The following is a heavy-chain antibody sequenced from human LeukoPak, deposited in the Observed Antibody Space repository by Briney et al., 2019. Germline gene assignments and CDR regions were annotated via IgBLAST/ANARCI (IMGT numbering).Heavy chain of an antibody. Sequence: GGSLRLSCAASGFIFNKHAMSWVRQAPGKGLEWVSSLSGSGSSTDYADSVKGRFTVSRDNSKNTLFLQMHSLRAEDTAIYYCAKERDYGPADYWGQGTLVTVSS. CDR3: AKERDYGPADY. J-gene: IGHJ4*02. CDR1: GFIFNKHA. CDR2: LSGSGSST. D-gene: IGHD4/OR15-4a*01. V-gene: IGHV3-23*01.